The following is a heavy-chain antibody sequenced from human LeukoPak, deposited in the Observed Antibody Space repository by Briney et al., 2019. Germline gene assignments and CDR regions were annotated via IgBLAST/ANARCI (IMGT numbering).Heavy chain of an antibody. CDR2: IYYSGST. V-gene: IGHV4-59*12. CDR1: GGSISSYY. J-gene: IGHJ5*02. CDR3: ARRGGATYLYNWFDP. D-gene: IGHD5-12*01. Sequence: SETLSLTCTVSGGSISSYYWSWIRQPPGKGLEWIGYIYYSGSTNYNPSLKSRVTISVDRSKNQFSLKLSSVTTADTAVYYCARRGGATYLYNWFDPWGQGTLVTVSS.